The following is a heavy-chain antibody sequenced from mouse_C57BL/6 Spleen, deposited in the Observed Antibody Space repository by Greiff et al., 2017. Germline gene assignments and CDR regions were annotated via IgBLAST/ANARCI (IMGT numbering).Heavy chain of an antibody. J-gene: IGHJ4*01. V-gene: IGHV1-77*01. CDR3: ASYYGSSYGYYAMDY. CDR2: IGPGSGST. Sequence: QVQLQQSGAELVKPGASVKISCKASGYTFTDYYINWVKQRPGQGLEWIGKIGPGSGSTYYNEKFKGKATLTADKSSSTAYMQLSSLTSEDSAVYFCASYYGSSYGYYAMDYWGQGTSVTVSS. CDR1: GYTFTDYY. D-gene: IGHD1-1*01.